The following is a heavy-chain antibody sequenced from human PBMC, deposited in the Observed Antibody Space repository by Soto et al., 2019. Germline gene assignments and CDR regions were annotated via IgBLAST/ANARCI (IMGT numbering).Heavy chain of an antibody. D-gene: IGHD2-21*02. CDR2: IYYSGST. V-gene: IGHV4-31*03. CDR3: ARVGVLAYCGGDCPSNWFDP. J-gene: IGHJ5*02. CDR1: GGSISSGGYY. Sequence: PSDTLSLTCTVSGGSISSGGYYWSWIRHHPGKGLEWIGYIYYSGSTYYNPSLKSRVTISVDTSKNQFSLKLSSVTAADTAVYYCARVGVLAYCGGDCPSNWFDPWGQGTLVTVSS.